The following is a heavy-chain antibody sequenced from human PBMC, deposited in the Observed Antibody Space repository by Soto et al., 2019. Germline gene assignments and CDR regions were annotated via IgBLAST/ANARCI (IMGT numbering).Heavy chain of an antibody. Sequence: SVKVSCKTSGGTFTNFAISWVRQDPGHGLAWMGGITPIFDTTKYAQEFQGRFTITADEYSTTAYKEMSSLRSEDTAVYFCAGGKWDLLWHRPNAFEIWGQGTLSTVSS. CDR2: ITPIFDTT. CDR3: AGGKWDLLWHRPNAFEI. D-gene: IGHD1-26*01. J-gene: IGHJ3*02. V-gene: IGHV1-69*13. CDR1: GGTFTNFA.